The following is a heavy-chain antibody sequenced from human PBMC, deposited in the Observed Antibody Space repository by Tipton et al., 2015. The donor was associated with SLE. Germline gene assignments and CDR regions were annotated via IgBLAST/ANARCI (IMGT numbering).Heavy chain of an antibody. CDR3: ARWIPLTGINV. CDR1: GASITSSDW. Sequence: TLSLTCAVSGASITSSDWWRWVRQPPGKGLEYIGEIHHRGSTNYKSSLRGRVTISVDKSKNQFSLKLTSVTAADTSVYYCARWIPLTGINVWGQGATFTVSS. CDR2: IHHRGST. V-gene: IGHV4-4*02. D-gene: IGHD5-18*01. J-gene: IGHJ6*02.